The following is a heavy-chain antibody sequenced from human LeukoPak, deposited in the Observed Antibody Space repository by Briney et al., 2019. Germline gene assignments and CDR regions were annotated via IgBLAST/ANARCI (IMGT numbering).Heavy chain of an antibody. J-gene: IGHJ4*02. CDR3: ARDVSPSITVAGITLDY. CDR2: ISAYNGNT. V-gene: IGHV1-18*01. Sequence: ASVKVSCKASGYTFTSYGISWVRQAPGQGHEWMGWISAYNGNTNYAQMFQGRVTMTTDTSTSTAYMELRSLRSDDTAVYYCARDVSPSITVAGITLDYWGQGTLVTVSS. CDR1: GYTFTSYG. D-gene: IGHD6-19*01.